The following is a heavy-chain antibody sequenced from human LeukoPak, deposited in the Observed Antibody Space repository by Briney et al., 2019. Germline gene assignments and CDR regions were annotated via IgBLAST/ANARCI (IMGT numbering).Heavy chain of an antibody. V-gene: IGHV3-11*06. D-gene: IGHD3-9*01. J-gene: IGHJ6*04. CDR2: ISSSSSYT. CDR3: ARGEEVLRYFDWLFVDYYGMAV. CDR1: GFTFSDYY. Sequence: KPGGSLRLSCAASGFTFSDYYMSWIRQAPGKGLEWVSYISSSSSYTNYADSVKGRFTISRDNAKNSLYLQMNSLRAEDTAVYYCARGEEVLRYFDWLFVDYYGMAVGGKGPTAPVSS.